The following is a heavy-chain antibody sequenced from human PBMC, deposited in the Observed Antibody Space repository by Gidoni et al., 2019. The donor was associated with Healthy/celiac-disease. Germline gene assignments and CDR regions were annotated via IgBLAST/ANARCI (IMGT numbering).Heavy chain of an antibody. CDR2: INHSGTT. Sequence: QVQLQQWGAGLLKPSETLSLTCAVYGGSFSGYYWRWIRQPPGKGLEWLGEINHSGTTNYNPSLKSRVTISVDTSKNQFSLKLSSVTAADTAVYYCARGYDSVYYSSSWYTYWGQGTLVTVSS. J-gene: IGHJ4*02. V-gene: IGHV4-34*01. CDR3: ARGYDSVYYSSSWYTY. CDR1: GGSFSGYY. D-gene: IGHD6-13*01.